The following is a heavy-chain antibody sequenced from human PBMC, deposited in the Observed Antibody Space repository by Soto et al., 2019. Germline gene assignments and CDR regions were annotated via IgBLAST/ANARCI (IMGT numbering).Heavy chain of an antibody. Sequence: QVQLVESGGGVVQPGRSLRLSCAASGFTFSSYAMHWVRQAPGKGLEWVAVISYDGSNKYYADSVKGRFTISRDNSKKKXYLQMNSLRAEDTAVYYCARDPVAYCGGDCRTFDYWGQGTLVTVSS. D-gene: IGHD2-21*02. V-gene: IGHV3-30-3*01. CDR3: ARDPVAYCGGDCRTFDY. CDR1: GFTFSSYA. J-gene: IGHJ4*02. CDR2: ISYDGSNK.